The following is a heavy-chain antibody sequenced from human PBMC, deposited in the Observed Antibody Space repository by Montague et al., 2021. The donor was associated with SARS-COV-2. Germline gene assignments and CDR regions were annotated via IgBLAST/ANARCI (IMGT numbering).Heavy chain of an antibody. V-gene: IGHV5-51*01. CDR3: ARLEVATANYFDF. D-gene: IGHD5-24*01. CDR1: GYNFRSHW. CDR2: IYVGDSDA. J-gene: IGHJ4*02. Sequence: QSGAEVKKPGESLQISCKASGYNFRSHWIGWVRQMPGKGLEWMGRIYVGDSDARYSPSFQGQVTISADKSINTAYLQLRSLKASDTAMYYCARLEVATANYFDFWGQGTVVTVSS.